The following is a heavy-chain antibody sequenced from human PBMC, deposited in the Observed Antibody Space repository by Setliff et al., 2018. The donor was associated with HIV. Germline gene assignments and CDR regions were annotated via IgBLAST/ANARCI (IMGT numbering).Heavy chain of an antibody. CDR3: ARMESTRPPRGLDF. CDR2: IYYTGDT. D-gene: IGHD6-6*01. Sequence: SETLSLTCSVSGGSVSSSGYYWGWIRQPTGKGLEWIGTIYYTGDTQYNPSFKSRVTISVDTSRSRFSLRLISVTAADTAVYYCARMESTRPPRGLDFWGQGTLVTVSS. V-gene: IGHV4-39*01. J-gene: IGHJ4*02. CDR1: GGSVSSSGYY.